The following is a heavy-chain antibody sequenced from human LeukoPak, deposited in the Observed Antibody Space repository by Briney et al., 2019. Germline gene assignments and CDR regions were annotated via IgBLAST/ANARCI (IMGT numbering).Heavy chain of an antibody. D-gene: IGHD5-18*01. V-gene: IGHV3-23*01. CDR2: ISRGGGSP. Sequence: GGSLRLSCAASGFTFSNSAMYWVRQAPGKGLEWVSSISRGGGSPYYADSVKGRFTISRDNSKNTLYLQMNSLRAEDTAVYYCAREPTGYRYGSHNYWGQGTLVTVSS. J-gene: IGHJ4*02. CDR3: AREPTGYRYGSHNY. CDR1: GFTFSNSA.